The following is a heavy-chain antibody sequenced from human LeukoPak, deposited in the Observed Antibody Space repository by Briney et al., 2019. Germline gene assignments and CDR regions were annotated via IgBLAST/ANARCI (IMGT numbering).Heavy chain of an antibody. CDR2: IKQDGSEK. V-gene: IGHV3-7*01. CDR1: GFTFSSYL. CDR3: ARDLPTVTPVSYYYYGMDV. D-gene: IGHD4-17*01. J-gene: IGHJ6*02. Sequence: GGSLRLSCAASGFTFSSYLMSWVRQAPGKGLEWVANIKQDGSEKYYVDSVKGRFTISRDNAKNSLYLQMNSLRAEDTAVYYCARDLPTVTPVSYYYYGMDVWGQGTTVTVSS.